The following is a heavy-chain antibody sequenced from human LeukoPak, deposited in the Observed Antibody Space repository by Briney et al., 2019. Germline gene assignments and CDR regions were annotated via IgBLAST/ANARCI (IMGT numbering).Heavy chain of an antibody. V-gene: IGHV3-74*01. D-gene: IGHD6-19*01. J-gene: IGHJ4*02. CDR3: ARDAVAGPRNDY. CDR1: GFTFSSYW. CDR2: INSDGSNT. Sequence: PGGSLRLSCAASGFTFSSYWMHWVRRAPGKGLVWVSRINSDGSNTNYADSVKGRFTISRDNAKNTMYLQMNSLRAEDTAVYYCARDAVAGPRNDYWGQGTLVTVSS.